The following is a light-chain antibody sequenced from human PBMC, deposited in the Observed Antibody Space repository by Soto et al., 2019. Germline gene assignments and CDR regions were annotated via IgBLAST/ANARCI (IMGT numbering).Light chain of an antibody. CDR2: AAS. J-gene: IGKJ1*01. CDR1: QTVTSY. CDR3: QQSYSSPPT. Sequence: DVQMTQSPSSLSASVGDSLTLTCRASQTVTSYLNWYQQKPGKAPKLLIYAASTLQSGVPSRFSGSRSGPDFTLTISSLQPEDFATYYCQQSYSSPPTFGQGTKVDIK. V-gene: IGKV1-39*01.